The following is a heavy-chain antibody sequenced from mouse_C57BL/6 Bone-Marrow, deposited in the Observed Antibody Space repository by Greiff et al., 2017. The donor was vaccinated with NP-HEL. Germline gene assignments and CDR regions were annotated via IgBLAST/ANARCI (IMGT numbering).Heavy chain of an antibody. D-gene: IGHD1-1*02. CDR3: ARKEQKRVGEGYAMDY. CDR1: GYTFTGYW. J-gene: IGHJ4*01. CDR2: ILPGSGST. V-gene: IGHV1-9*01. Sequence: QVQLQQSGAELMKPGASVKLSCKATGYTFTGYWIEWVKQRPGHGLEWIGEILPGSGSTNYNEKFKGKATFTADTSSNTAYMQLSSLTTEDSAIYYCARKEQKRVGEGYAMDYWGQGTSVTVSS.